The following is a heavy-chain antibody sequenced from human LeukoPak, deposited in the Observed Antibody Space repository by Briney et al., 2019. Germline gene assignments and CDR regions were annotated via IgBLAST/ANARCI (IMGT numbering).Heavy chain of an antibody. D-gene: IGHD2-2*01. J-gene: IGHJ4*02. CDR3: ARGGLGYRSSTSCPYYSGYDIFDY. V-gene: IGHV4-30-2*01. CDR2: IYHSGSA. CDR1: GGSISSGDYY. Sequence: SQTLSLTCTVSGGSISSGDYYWSWIRQPPGKGLEWIGYIYHSGSAYYNPSLKSRVTISVDRSKNQFSLKLSSVTAADTAVYYCARGGLGYRSSTSCPYYSGYDIFDYWGQGTLVTVSS.